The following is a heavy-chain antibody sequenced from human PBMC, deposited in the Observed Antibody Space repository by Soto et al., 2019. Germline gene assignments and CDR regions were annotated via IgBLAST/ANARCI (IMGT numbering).Heavy chain of an antibody. Sequence: QVHLVQSGAEVKKPGSSVKVSCKYSGGTFRTESINWVRQAPGQGLEGMGGILPCFGTADYAPRFQGRVTITADGATTTAHMQLISLTSEDEAVYFFARGHGYGGNSDAFDVWGQGTMVTVSS. V-gene: IGHV1-69*13. J-gene: IGHJ3*01. D-gene: IGHD2-21*01. CDR1: GGTFRTES. CDR2: ILPCFGTA. CDR3: ARGHGYGGNSDAFDV.